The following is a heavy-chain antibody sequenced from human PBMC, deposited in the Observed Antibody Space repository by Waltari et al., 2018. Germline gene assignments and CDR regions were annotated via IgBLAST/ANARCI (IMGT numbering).Heavy chain of an antibody. CDR3: ATVGIAAAGTNYYYYGMDV. V-gene: IGHV1-69-2*01. J-gene: IGHJ6*02. CDR2: VDPEDGET. CDR1: GYTFTDYY. D-gene: IGHD6-13*01. Sequence: EVQLVQSGAEVKKPGATVKISCKVSGYTFTDYYMHWVQQAPGKGLEWMGLVDPEDGETIYAEKFQGRVTITADTSTDTAYMELSSLRSEDTAVYYCATVGIAAAGTNYYYYGMDVWGQGTTVTVSS.